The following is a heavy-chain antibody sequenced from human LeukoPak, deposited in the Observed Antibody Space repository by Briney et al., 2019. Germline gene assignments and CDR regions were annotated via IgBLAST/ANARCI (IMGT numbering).Heavy chain of an antibody. D-gene: IGHD2-2*01. V-gene: IGHV4-61*02. J-gene: IGHJ6*03. CDR2: IYSTGST. Sequence: SETLSLTCTVSGGSISSGGYYWSWIRQPAGKGLEYIGRIYSTGSTNYNPSLRSRVTISVDTSKNHFSLKLSSVTAADTAVYYCARLGVVVPAAASYYYYYYMDVWGKGTTVTVSS. CDR1: GGSISSGGYY. CDR3: ARLGVVVPAAASYYYYYYMDV.